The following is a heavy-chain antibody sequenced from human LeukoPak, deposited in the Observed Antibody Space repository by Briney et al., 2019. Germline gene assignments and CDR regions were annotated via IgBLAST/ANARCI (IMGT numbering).Heavy chain of an antibody. CDR1: GYTFTGYY. Sequence: ASVKVSCKASGYTFTGYYMHWVRQAPGQGLEWMGRINPNTGGTNYAQKFQGRVTMTRDTPISTAYMELSRLRSDDTAVYYCAREYDSSSWYYWGQGTLVTVSS. CDR3: AREYDSSSWYY. D-gene: IGHD6-13*01. J-gene: IGHJ4*02. CDR2: INPNTGGT. V-gene: IGHV1-2*06.